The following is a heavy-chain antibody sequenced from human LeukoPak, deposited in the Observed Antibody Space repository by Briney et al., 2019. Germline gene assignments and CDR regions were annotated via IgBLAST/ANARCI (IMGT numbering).Heavy chain of an antibody. CDR3: ARDRTAEAGNDYYMGV. Sequence: GGSLRLSCAASGFTFDDYTMHWVRQPPGKGLEWISLITWDGGTTYYADSVRGRFTISRDNSKNSLFLRMNSLRPEDTALYYCARDRTAEAGNDYYMGVWDNGTTVIVSS. CDR1: GFTFDDYT. J-gene: IGHJ6*03. V-gene: IGHV3-43*01. D-gene: IGHD6-13*01. CDR2: ITWDGGTT.